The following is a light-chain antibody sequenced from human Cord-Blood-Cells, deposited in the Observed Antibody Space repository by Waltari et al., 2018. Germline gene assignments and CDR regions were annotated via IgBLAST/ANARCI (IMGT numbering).Light chain of an antibody. CDR2: DAS. J-gene: IGKJ2*01. V-gene: IGKV1-33*01. Sequence: DIQMTQSPSSLSASVGDRVTITCQASQDISNYLNWYHQEPGKAPKLLIYDASNLETGVPSRFSGSGSVTDFTFTISSLQPEDIATYYCQQYDNLPYTFGQGTKLEIK. CDR1: QDISNY. CDR3: QQYDNLPYT.